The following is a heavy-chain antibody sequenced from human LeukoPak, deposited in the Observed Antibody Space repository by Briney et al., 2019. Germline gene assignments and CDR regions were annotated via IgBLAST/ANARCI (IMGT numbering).Heavy chain of an antibody. CDR3: AKTNWGAFDI. Sequence: SETLSLTCTVSGGSISSYYWSWIRQPPGKGLEWIGYIYYSGSTNYNPSLKSRVIISVDTSKNQFSLKLSSMTAADTAVYYCAKTNWGAFDIWGQGTMVTVSS. CDR1: GGSISSYY. D-gene: IGHD7-27*01. J-gene: IGHJ3*02. CDR2: IYYSGST. V-gene: IGHV4-59*01.